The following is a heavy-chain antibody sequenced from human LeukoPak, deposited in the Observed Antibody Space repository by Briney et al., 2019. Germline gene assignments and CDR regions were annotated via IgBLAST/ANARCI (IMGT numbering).Heavy chain of an antibody. D-gene: IGHD6-19*01. J-gene: IGHJ4*02. Sequence: PGGSLRLSCAASGFTFSSYAMSWVRQAPGKGLEWVSAISGSGGSTYSADSVKGRFTISRDNSKNTLYLQMNSLRAEDTAVYYCAKDPEYSSDWYWNYWGQGTLVTVSS. CDR1: GFTFSSYA. CDR2: ISGSGGST. V-gene: IGHV3-23*01. CDR3: AKDPEYSSDWYWNY.